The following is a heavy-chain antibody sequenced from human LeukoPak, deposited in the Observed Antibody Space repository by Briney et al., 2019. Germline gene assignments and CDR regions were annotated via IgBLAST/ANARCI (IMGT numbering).Heavy chain of an antibody. Sequence: GGSLRLSCTVSGFIVSSKYMSWVRQAPGKGLEWVAVIYSGGATYYAGSVKGRFTTSRDNSKNTLYLQMNSLGAEDRAVYYCARAAFASSWYEGGLDVWGQGTTVTVSS. CDR3: ARAAFASSWYEGGLDV. CDR1: GFIVSSKY. D-gene: IGHD6-13*01. V-gene: IGHV3-66*01. J-gene: IGHJ6*02. CDR2: IYSGGAT.